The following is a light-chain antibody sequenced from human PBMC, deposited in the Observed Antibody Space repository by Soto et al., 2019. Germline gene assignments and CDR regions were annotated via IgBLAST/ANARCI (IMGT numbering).Light chain of an antibody. CDR3: QQYGTSPWMYT. V-gene: IGKV3-20*01. J-gene: IGKJ2*01. Sequence: EIVLTQSPGTLSLSPGERATLSCRASQSVSSSYLARYQQKPGQAPRLLIFGVSSRATGIPDRFSGSGSGTDFTLTISRLEPEDFAVYYCQQYGTSPWMYTFGQGTKLEIK. CDR1: QSVSSSY. CDR2: GVS.